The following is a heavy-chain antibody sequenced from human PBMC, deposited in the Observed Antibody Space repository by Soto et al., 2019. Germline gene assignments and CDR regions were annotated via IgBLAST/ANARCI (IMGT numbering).Heavy chain of an antibody. J-gene: IGHJ6*02. CDR2: INPSGGST. Sequence: ASVNVSCKASGYTFTSYYMHWVRQAPGQGLEWMGIINPSGGSTSYAQKFQGRVTMTRDTSTSTVYMELSSLRSEDTAVYYCARVGGRTRYYYYYGMDVWGQGTTVTVSS. CDR1: GYTFTSYY. CDR3: ARVGGRTRYYYYYGMDV. D-gene: IGHD3-16*01. V-gene: IGHV1-46*01.